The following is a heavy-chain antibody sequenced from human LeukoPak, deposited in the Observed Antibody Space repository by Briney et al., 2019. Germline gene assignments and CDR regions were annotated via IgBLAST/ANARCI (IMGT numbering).Heavy chain of an antibody. V-gene: IGHV4-59*01. Sequence: SETLSLTCTVSGDSISSYHGSWIRHPPGKGLEWIGDIYDSGNTNYNPSLKSRVAISVDTSKNQFSLKMRSVTAADTAVYYCARTEQLWLKVDDWGQGTLVTVSS. CDR1: GDSISSYH. CDR3: ARTEQLWLKVDD. J-gene: IGHJ4*02. D-gene: IGHD5-18*01. CDR2: IYDSGNT.